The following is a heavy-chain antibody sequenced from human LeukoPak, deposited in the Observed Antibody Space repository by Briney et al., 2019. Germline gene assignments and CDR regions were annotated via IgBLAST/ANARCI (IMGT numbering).Heavy chain of an antibody. D-gene: IGHD3-10*01. V-gene: IGHV1-58*02. CDR2: IVVGSGNT. Sequence: SVKVFCKASGFTFTSSAMQWVRQARGQRLEWIGWIVVGSGNTNYAQKFQERVTITRDMSTSTAYMELSRLRSEDTAVYYCAATGVGYYGSGRPIDYWGQGTLVTVSS. CDR1: GFTFTSSA. J-gene: IGHJ4*01. CDR3: AATGVGYYGSGRPIDY.